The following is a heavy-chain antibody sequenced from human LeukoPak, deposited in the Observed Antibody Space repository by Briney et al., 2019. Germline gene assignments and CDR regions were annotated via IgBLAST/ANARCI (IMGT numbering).Heavy chain of an antibody. D-gene: IGHD3-22*01. Sequence: GGSLRLSCAASGFTFSSYAMHWVRQAPGKGLEWVAVISYDGSNKYYADSVKGRFTISRDNSKNTLSLQMNSLRPEDTAVYYCVRDADSSAWFQPRYFQHWGQGTLVTVSS. V-gene: IGHV3-30-3*01. CDR3: VRDADSSAWFQPRYFQH. CDR1: GFTFSSYA. CDR2: ISYDGSNK. J-gene: IGHJ1*01.